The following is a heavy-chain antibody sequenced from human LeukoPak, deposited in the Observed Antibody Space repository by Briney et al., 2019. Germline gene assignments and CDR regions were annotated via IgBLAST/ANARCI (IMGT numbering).Heavy chain of an antibody. CDR3: AIARPYHSSDLDY. CDR1: GFTFSSSV. Sequence: SVKVSCKASGFTFSSSVMHWVRQARGQGLEWIGWIVVGSGNTNYAQKFLERVTMTRDMSTRTAYMELSSLSFEDTAVYYCAIARPYHSSDLDYWGQGTLVTVSS. CDR2: IVVGSGNT. V-gene: IGHV1-58*02. J-gene: IGHJ4*02. D-gene: IGHD6-25*01.